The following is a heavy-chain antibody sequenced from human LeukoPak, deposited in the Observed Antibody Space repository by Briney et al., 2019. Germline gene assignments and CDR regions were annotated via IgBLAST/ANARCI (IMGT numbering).Heavy chain of an antibody. J-gene: IGHJ4*02. CDR3: ARRGAAGTYYFDY. D-gene: IGHD6-13*01. V-gene: IGHV3-23*01. CDR2: ISGSGGGT. CDR1: GFIFSSYG. Sequence: GGSLRLSCAASGFIFSSYGMSWVRQVPGKGLEWVSAISGSGGGTYYADSVKGRFTISRDNSKNTLYLQTTSLRAEDTALYYCARRGAAGTYYFDYWGQGTLVTVSS.